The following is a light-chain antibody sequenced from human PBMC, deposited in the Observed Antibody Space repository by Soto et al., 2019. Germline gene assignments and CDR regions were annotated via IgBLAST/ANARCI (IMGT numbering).Light chain of an antibody. V-gene: IGKV3-15*01. J-gene: IGKJ5*01. CDR3: QQYNEWPTFT. CDR1: QSVSSN. Sequence: EIVITQSPATLSVSPGERATLSCRASQSVSSNLAWYQQKPGQAPRLLIYGASTRANGIPARFSGGGSGTDLTLTISSLQSEDFAVYYYQQYNEWPTFTFGQGTRLEIK. CDR2: GAS.